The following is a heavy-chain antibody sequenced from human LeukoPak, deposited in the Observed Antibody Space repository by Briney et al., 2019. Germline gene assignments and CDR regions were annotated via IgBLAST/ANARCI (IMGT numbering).Heavy chain of an antibody. V-gene: IGHV3-23*01. CDR1: GFTFNNYA. CDR2: ISSSGDIT. J-gene: IGHJ4*02. CDR3: AKDRPNYYESNGHYYRLNGDY. D-gene: IGHD3-22*01. Sequence: PGGSLRLSCAASGFTFNNYAMSWVRQAPGKGLEWVSAISSSGDITFYADSVKGRFTISRDNSRNTLYLQMNSLRAEGAAVYYCAKDRPNYYESNGHYYRLNGDYWGQGTLVTVSS.